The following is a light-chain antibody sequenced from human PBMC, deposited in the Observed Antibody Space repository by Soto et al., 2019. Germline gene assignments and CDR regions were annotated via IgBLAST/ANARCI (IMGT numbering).Light chain of an antibody. CDR3: SSYTSSTTQV. Sequence: QSALTQPASVSGSPGQSITISCAGTSSDVGAYNYVSWYQQHPRKAPKLVIYEVGDRPSGVSNRFSGSKSGNTASLTISGLQAEDEADYYCSSYTSSTTQVFGGGTQLTVL. CDR2: EVG. V-gene: IGLV2-14*01. CDR1: SSDVGAYNY. J-gene: IGLJ3*02.